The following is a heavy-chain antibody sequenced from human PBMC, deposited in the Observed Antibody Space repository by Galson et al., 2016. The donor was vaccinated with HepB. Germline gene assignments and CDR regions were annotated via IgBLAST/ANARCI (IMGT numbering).Heavy chain of an antibody. CDR1: GFTFSSYA. CDR3: ARDDDYVWGTYRYTRTVPQYYFDY. V-gene: IGHV3-30-3*01. Sequence: SGFTFSSYAMHWVRQAPGKGLEWVAVISFDGSNNFYADSVKGRFTISRDNSKNTLYLQMNSLRAEDTAVYYCARDDDYVWGTYRYTRTVPQYYFDYWGQGTLVTVSS. CDR2: ISFDGSNN. D-gene: IGHD3-16*02. J-gene: IGHJ4*02.